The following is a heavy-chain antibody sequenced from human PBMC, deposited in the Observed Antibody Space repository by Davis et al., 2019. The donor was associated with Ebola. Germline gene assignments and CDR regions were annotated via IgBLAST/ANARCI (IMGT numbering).Heavy chain of an antibody. CDR1: GFTFSSYS. D-gene: IGHD3-9*01. Sequence: PGGSLRLSCAASGFTFSSYSMNWVRQAPGKGLEWVSYISSSSTIYYADSVKGRFTISRDNAKKSLYLQMNSLRAEDTAVYYCARVEYDILTGNDAFDIWGQGTMVTVSS. J-gene: IGHJ3*02. CDR3: ARVEYDILTGNDAFDI. V-gene: IGHV3-48*04. CDR2: ISSSSTI.